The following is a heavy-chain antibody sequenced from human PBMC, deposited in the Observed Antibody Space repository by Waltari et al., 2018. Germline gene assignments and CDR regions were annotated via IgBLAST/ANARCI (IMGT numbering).Heavy chain of an antibody. CDR3: ARASVVVDSDY. V-gene: IGHV3-48*04. CDR2: ISSSSSTI. Sequence: EVQLVESGGGLVQPGGSLRLSCAASGFTFSSYSMNWVRQAPGKGLEWVSYISSSSSTIYYADSVKGRFTISRDNAKNSLYLQMNSLRAEDTAVYYCARASVVVDSDYWGQGTLVTVSS. J-gene: IGHJ4*02. CDR1: GFTFSSYS.